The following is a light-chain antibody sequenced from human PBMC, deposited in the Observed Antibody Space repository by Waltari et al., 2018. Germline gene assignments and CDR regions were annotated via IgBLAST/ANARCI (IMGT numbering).Light chain of an antibody. V-gene: IGKV1-9*01. CDR2: AAS. Sequence: IQLTQSPSSLSASVEDRVTITCRASQGISSYLAWYQQKPGKAPKLLIYAASTLQSGVPSRFSGSGSGTDFTLTISSLQPEDFATYYCQQRHTFGQGTKLEIK. J-gene: IGKJ2*01. CDR1: QGISSY. CDR3: QQRHT.